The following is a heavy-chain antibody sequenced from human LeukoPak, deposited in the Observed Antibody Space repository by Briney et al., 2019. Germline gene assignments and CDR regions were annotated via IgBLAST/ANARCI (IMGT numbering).Heavy chain of an antibody. CDR2: IYLNGNT. J-gene: IGHJ4*02. CDR1: GFSIKSGYW. V-gene: IGHV4-38-2*02. Sequence: SETLSLTCAVSGFSIKSGYWWGWVRQPPGQGLEWIGSIYLNGNTFYNPSLKSRVSMSVGTSKNQFSLTMTSVTAADTAVYFCARETSRIIYYWGQGALVTVSS. CDR3: ARETSRIIYY.